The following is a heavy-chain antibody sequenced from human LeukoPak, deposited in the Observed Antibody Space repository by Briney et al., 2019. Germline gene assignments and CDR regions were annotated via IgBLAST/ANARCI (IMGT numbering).Heavy chain of an antibody. D-gene: IGHD5-12*01. Sequence: SETLSLTCTVSGGSISSYYWSWVRQPPGKGLEWIGYIYYSGSTNYNPSLKSRVTISVDTSKNQFSLKLRSVTAADTAVYYCARVSGYDWESFYDYWGQGTLVTVSS. V-gene: IGHV4-59*01. CDR3: ARVSGYDWESFYDY. CDR2: IYYSGST. CDR1: GGSISSYY. J-gene: IGHJ4*02.